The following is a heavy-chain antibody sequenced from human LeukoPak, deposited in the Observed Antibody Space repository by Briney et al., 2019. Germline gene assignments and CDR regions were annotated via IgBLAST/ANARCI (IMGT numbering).Heavy chain of an antibody. D-gene: IGHD2-2*01. CDR1: GFTFSSYG. CDR2: IRYDGSNK. Sequence: GGSLRLSCAASGFTFSSYGMHWVRQAPGKGLEWVAFIRYDGSNKYYADSVKGRFTISRDNSKNTLYLQMNSLRAEDTAVYYCARDTDTSSHYGCFDPWGQGTLVTVSS. V-gene: IGHV3-30*02. CDR3: ARDTDTSSHYGCFDP. J-gene: IGHJ5*02.